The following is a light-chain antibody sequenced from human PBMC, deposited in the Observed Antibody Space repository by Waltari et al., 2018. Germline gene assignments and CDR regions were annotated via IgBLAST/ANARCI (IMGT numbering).Light chain of an antibody. CDR2: GNS. J-gene: IGLJ1*01. CDR3: QSYDSSLSRYV. Sequence: QSVLTQPPSVSGAPGQRVTISCTRSSPNIGANYDVPWYQQVPGTAPKLLIHGNSNRPSGVPDRFSASKSGTSASLAITGLQADDEADYYCQSYDSSLSRYVFGSGTEVTVL. CDR1: SPNIGANYD. V-gene: IGLV1-40*01.